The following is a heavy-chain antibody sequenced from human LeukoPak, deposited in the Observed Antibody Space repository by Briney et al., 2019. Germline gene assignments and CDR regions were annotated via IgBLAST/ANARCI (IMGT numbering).Heavy chain of an antibody. J-gene: IGHJ3*02. CDR2: ISGSGGST. D-gene: IGHD2-15*01. CDR3: AKDRRNIVVVVAAILSAFDI. CDR1: GFTFSSYA. Sequence: GGSLRLSCAASGFTFSSYAMSWVRQAPGKGLEWVSAISGSGGSTYYADSVKGRFTISRDNSKNTLYLQMNSLRAEDTAVYYCAKDRRNIVVVVAAILSAFDIWGQGTMVTVSS. V-gene: IGHV3-23*01.